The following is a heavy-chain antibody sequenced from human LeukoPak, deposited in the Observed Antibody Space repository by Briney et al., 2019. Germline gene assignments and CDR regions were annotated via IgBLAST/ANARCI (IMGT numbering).Heavy chain of an antibody. D-gene: IGHD2-15*01. CDR2: ITDST. Sequence: GGSLRLSCAASGFTFSSYAMTWVRQAPGKGLEWVSAITDSTYFADAVKGRFTISRDSSKNTVYLQMNSLRAEDTAVYYCARYCSGGRCYSGLDPWGQGALVTVSS. CDR3: ARYCSGGRCYSGLDP. J-gene: IGHJ5*02. CDR1: GFTFSSYA. V-gene: IGHV3-23*01.